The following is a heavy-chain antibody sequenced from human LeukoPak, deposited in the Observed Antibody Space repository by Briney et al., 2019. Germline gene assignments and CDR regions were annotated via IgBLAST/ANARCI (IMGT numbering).Heavy chain of an antibody. CDR1: GYTFTSYD. Sequence: ASVKVSCKASGYTFTSYDINWVRQATGQGLEWMGWMNPNSGNTGYAQKFQGRVTITRNTSISTAYMELSSLRSEDTAVYYCAREGSSSWYGVNYYYYMDVRGKGTTVTVSS. V-gene: IGHV1-8*03. J-gene: IGHJ6*03. CDR3: AREGSSSWYGVNYYYYMDV. CDR2: MNPNSGNT. D-gene: IGHD6-13*01.